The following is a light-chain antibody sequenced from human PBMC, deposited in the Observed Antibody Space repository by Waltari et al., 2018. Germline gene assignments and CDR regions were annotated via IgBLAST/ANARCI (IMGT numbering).Light chain of an antibody. V-gene: IGLV3-25*03. Sequence: SYELTHPPSVSVSPGQTARITSSGAALPKQYAYWYQQKPGQAPVLVRYKDSERPSGIPERFSGSSSGTTGTLTISGGQAEDEADYYCQSADSSGTYHVFGGGTKLTVL. CDR3: QSADSSGTYHV. CDR1: ALPKQY. J-gene: IGLJ2*01. CDR2: KDS.